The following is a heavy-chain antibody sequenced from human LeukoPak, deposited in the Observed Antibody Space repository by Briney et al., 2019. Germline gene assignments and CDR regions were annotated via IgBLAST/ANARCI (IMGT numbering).Heavy chain of an antibody. D-gene: IGHD5-12*01. Sequence: PSETLSLTCTVSGGSISSTSYFWGWIRQPPGKGLEWIGNIYYSGSTDYNPSLKSRVIISVDTSKNQFSLRLSSVTAADTAVYYCASQDVAGPFFDYWGQGTLVTVSS. CDR2: IYYSGST. CDR3: ASQDVAGPFFDY. V-gene: IGHV4-39*01. J-gene: IGHJ4*02. CDR1: GGSISSTSYF.